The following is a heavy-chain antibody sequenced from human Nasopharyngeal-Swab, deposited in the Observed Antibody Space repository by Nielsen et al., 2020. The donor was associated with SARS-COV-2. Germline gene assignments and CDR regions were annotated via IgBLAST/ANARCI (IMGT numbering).Heavy chain of an antibody. Sequence: ASVKVSCKASGYTFTGYYMHWARQAPGQGLEWMGRINPNSGGTNYAQKFQGRVTMTRDTSISTAYMELSRLRSDDTAVYYRAREPLRTHWFDPWGQGTLVTVSS. J-gene: IGHJ5*02. D-gene: IGHD4-17*01. V-gene: IGHV1-2*06. CDR2: INPNSGGT. CDR1: GYTFTGYY. CDR3: AREPLRTHWFDP.